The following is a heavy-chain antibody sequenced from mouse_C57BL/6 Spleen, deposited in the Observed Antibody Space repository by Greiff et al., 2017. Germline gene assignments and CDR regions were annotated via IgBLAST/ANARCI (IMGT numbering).Heavy chain of an antibody. D-gene: IGHD2-3*01. V-gene: IGHV1-80*01. Sequence: QVQLQQSGAELVKPGASVKISCKASGYAFSSYWMNWVKQRPGKGLEWIGQIYPGDGDTNYTRKFKAKATLTADKSSSTAYMHLSSLTSEDSAVYCCARIDGYYAMDYWGQGTSVTVSS. CDR2: IYPGDGDT. J-gene: IGHJ4*01. CDR1: GYAFSSYW. CDR3: ARIDGYYAMDY.